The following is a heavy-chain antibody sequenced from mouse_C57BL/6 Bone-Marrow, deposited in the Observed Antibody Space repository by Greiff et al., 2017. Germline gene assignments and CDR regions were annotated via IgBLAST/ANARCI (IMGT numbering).Heavy chain of an antibody. CDR3: ARGGYGSWYWYFDV. D-gene: IGHD1-1*01. J-gene: IGHJ1*03. V-gene: IGHV1-18*01. CDR2: INPNNGGT. Sequence: EVQLQQSGPELVKPGASVKIPCKASGYTFTDYNMDWVKQSHGKSLEWIGDINPNNGGTIYNQKFKGKATVTVDKSSSTAYMELRSLTSEDTAVYDCARGGYGSWYWYFDVWGTGTTVTVSS. CDR1: GYTFTDYN.